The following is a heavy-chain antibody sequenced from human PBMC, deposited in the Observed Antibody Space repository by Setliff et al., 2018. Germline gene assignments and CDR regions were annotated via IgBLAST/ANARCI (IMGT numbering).Heavy chain of an antibody. CDR1: GHTLSNYG. Sequence: ASVKVSCKASGHTLSNYGISWVRQAPGQGLEWMGWVSGYNGDTKYAQKFQGRVTMTTDTSRSTAYMELSSLRTEDTAVYYCARGYYDSYARYYVVGDYWGQGTPVTVSS. CDR3: ARGYYDSYARYYVVGDY. CDR2: VSGYNGDT. D-gene: IGHD3-22*01. J-gene: IGHJ4*02. V-gene: IGHV1-18*04.